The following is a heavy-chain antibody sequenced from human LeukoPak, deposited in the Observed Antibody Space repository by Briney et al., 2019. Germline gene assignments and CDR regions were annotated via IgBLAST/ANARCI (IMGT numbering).Heavy chain of an antibody. J-gene: IGHJ4*02. CDR1: GFTVSSNY. CDR3: AKAYYNSGSYYSFDY. V-gene: IGHV3-53*01. D-gene: IGHD3-10*01. Sequence: GGSLRLSCAASGFTVSSNYISWVRQAPGKGLEWVSVIYSGGNTYYADSVKGRFTISSDNSKNTLYLQMNSLRAEDTAVYYCAKAYYNSGSYYSFDYWGQGTLVTVSS. CDR2: IYSGGNT.